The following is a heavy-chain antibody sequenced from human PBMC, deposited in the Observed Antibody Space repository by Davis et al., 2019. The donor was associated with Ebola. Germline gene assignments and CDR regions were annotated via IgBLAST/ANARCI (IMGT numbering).Heavy chain of an antibody. Sequence: PGGSLRLSCAASGFTFSGYWMHWVRQAAGKGLVWVSRIKSDGSSISYADSVKGRFTISRDNAKNTLYLQMNSLRVEDTAVYYCTRVIGGDYDGNWGQGTLVTVSS. J-gene: IGHJ4*02. V-gene: IGHV3-74*01. D-gene: IGHD2-21*02. CDR2: IKSDGSSI. CDR3: TRVIGGDYDGN. CDR1: GFTFSGYW.